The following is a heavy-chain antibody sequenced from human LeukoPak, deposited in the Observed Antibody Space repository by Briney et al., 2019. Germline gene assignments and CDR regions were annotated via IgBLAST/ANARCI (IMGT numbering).Heavy chain of an antibody. Sequence: GGSLRLSCAASGFTFSSYGMSWVRQAPGKGLEWVSSISGNGVGTYYADSVKGRFTISRDNSKNTLYLQMNSLRAEDTAVYYCARGPPFDPWGQGTLVTVSS. CDR1: GFTFSSYG. CDR3: ARGPPFDP. V-gene: IGHV3-23*01. CDR2: ISGNGVGT. J-gene: IGHJ5*02.